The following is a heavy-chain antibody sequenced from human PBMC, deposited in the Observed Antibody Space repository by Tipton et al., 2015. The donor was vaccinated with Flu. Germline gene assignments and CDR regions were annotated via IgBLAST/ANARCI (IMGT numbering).Heavy chain of an antibody. V-gene: IGHV4-4*07. J-gene: IGHJ3*02. CDR2: IYSTGST. D-gene: IGHD2-15*01. Sequence: TLSLTCTVSGGSISSHYWTWMRQPAGKGLEWIGRIYSTGSTNYNPSLKNRVTMSVDTSKNQFSLNLTSVTAADTAVYFCARDSIHTPDSKSGFDAFDIWGQGTEVNVSS. CDR1: GGSISSHY. CDR3: ARDSIHTPDSKSGFDAFDI.